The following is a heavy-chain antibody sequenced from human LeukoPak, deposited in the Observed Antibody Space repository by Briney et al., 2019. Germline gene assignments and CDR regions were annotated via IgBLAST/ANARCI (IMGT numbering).Heavy chain of an antibody. CDR1: GYTFAAYY. D-gene: IGHD1-26*01. J-gene: IGHJ5*02. V-gene: IGHV1-2*02. Sequence: ASLTVSCKASGYTFAAYYMHWVRQAPGQGLEWMGWINPKNGRTSYAQTFQGRVTMTTDTSIGTAYMEVSRLRSDDTAMYYCAREGRGRYYLWFDPWGQGTLVTVPS. CDR2: INPKNGRT. CDR3: AREGRGRYYLWFDP.